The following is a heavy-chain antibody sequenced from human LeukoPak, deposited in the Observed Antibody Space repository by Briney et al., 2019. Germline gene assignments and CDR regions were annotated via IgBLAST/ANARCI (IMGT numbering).Heavy chain of an antibody. CDR1: GYTFTSCG. CDR2: MNPNSGNT. D-gene: IGHD6-19*01. V-gene: IGHV1-8*01. J-gene: IGHJ6*02. CDR3: ARADTGYSSGWYWAYYYYGMDV. Sequence: GASVKVSCKASGYTFTSCGINWVRQATGQGLEWMGWMNPNSGNTGYAQKFQGRVTMTRNTSISTAYMELSSLRSEDTAVYYCARADTGYSSGWYWAYYYYGMDVWGQGTTVTVSS.